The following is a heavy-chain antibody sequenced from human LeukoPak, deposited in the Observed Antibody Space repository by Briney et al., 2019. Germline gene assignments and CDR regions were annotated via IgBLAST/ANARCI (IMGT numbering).Heavy chain of an antibody. V-gene: IGHV5-51*01. CDR3: ARLGAIVVVPDAMPDWYCDL. Sequence: GESLKISCKGSGYIFTNYWIGWVRQMPGKGLEWMGMIYPGDSDTIDSPSFQGQVTISADKSITTPHLQWSSLKPSDTAMYYCARLGAIVVVPDAMPDWYCDLWGRGTLVTVSS. CDR1: GYIFTNYW. CDR2: IYPGDSDT. J-gene: IGHJ2*01. D-gene: IGHD2-2*01.